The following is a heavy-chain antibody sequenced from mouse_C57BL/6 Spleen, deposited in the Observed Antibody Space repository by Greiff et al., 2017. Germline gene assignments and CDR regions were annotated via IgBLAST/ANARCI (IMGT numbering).Heavy chain of an antibody. Sequence: QVQLQQSGPELVKPGASVKISCKASGYAFSSSWMNWVKQRPGKGLEWIGRIYPGDGDTNYNGKFKGKATLTADKSSSTAYMQLSSLTSEDSAVYFCARYSNGAWFAYWGQGTLVTVSA. J-gene: IGHJ3*01. CDR3: ARYSNGAWFAY. D-gene: IGHD2-5*01. CDR1: GYAFSSSW. CDR2: IYPGDGDT. V-gene: IGHV1-82*01.